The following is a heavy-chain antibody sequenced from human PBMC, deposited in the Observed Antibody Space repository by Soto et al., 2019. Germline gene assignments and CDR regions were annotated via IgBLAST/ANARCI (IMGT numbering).Heavy chain of an antibody. CDR3: ARDFAYGMDV. CDR2: VYHTGRT. J-gene: IGHJ6*02. D-gene: IGHD3-3*01. V-gene: IGHV4-61*01. CDR1: GGSFKSGSYS. Sequence: PSETLSLTCTVSGGSFKSGSYSWSWIRQPPGKGLEWIGYVYHTGRTSYNPSLKSRVSISMDTSKNQFSLNLDSVTAADTAVYFCARDFAYGMDVWGQGTTVTVSS.